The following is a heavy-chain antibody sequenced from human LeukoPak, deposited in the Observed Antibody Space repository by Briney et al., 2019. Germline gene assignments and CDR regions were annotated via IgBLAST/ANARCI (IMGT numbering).Heavy chain of an antibody. J-gene: IGHJ4*02. CDR3: QWSRTVQGIAVAVATTY. V-gene: IGHV1-2*02. CDR2: INPNSDGT. CDR1: GYTFTCYY. D-gene: IGHD6-19*01. Sequence: ASVKVSCKASGYTFTCYYMHLVRQAPAQGLEWMGWINPNSDGTNYAQKYQGRVTITSDTPISKANMDLRRLSSNDTAVDYCQWSRTVQGIAVAVATTYWGQGTLVTVSS.